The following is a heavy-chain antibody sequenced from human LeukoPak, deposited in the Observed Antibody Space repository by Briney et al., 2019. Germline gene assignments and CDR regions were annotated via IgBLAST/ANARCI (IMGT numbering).Heavy chain of an antibody. D-gene: IGHD4-11*01. CDR2: INPNNGGT. Sequence: ASVKVSCKASGYTFTGYNMHWVRQAPGQGLEWMGWINPNNGGTIYAQKFRGRVTMTRDTSISTAYMELSSLRSDDTAVYYCAGPLNDYTFDYWGQGTLVTVSS. J-gene: IGHJ4*02. CDR1: GYTFTGYN. CDR3: AGPLNDYTFDY. V-gene: IGHV1-2*02.